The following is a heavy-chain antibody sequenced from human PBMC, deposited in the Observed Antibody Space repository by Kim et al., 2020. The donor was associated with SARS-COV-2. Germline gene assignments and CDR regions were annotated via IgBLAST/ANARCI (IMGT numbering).Heavy chain of an antibody. CDR2: IIPIFGTA. Sequence: SVKVSCKASGGTFSSYAISWVRQAPGQGLEWMGVIIPIFGTANYAQKFQGRVTITADESTSTAYMELSSLRSEDTAVYYCATSLRFLEWPRLGYYYYYGMDVWGQGTTVTVSS. CDR3: ATSLRFLEWPRLGYYYYYGMDV. V-gene: IGHV1-69*13. CDR1: GGTFSSYA. D-gene: IGHD3-3*01. J-gene: IGHJ6*02.